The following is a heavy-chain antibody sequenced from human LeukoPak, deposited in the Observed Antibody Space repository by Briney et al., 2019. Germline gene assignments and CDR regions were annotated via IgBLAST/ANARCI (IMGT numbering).Heavy chain of an antibody. CDR1: GYTFTGYY. J-gene: IGHJ4*02. CDR2: INPDSGGT. V-gene: IGHV1-2*02. D-gene: IGHD3-9*01. Sequence: ASVKVSCKASGYTFTGYYMHWVRQAPGQGLEWMGWINPDSGGTNYAQKFQGRVTMTRDTSISTAYMEPSRLRSDDTAVYYCARGVGGNARWRNFDWSKKIPMRDYFDYWGQGTLVTVSS. CDR3: ARGVGGNARWRNFDWSKKIPMRDYFDY.